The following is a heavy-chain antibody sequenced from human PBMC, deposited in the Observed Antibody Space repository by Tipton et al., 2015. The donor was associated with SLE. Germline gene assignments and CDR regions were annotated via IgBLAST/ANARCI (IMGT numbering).Heavy chain of an antibody. D-gene: IGHD6-19*01. CDR3: AREKENTGWFWLNAFDV. J-gene: IGHJ3*01. V-gene: IGHV4-4*07. Sequence: TLSLTCSVSGDSMNNYYWSWIRQPAGMPLEWIGRIYKTGITNYNPSLKGRLSMSVDTSKAHFSLNLNSVTAADTALYYCAREKENTGWFWLNAFDVWGRGTLVTVST. CDR2: IYKTGIT. CDR1: GDSMNNYY.